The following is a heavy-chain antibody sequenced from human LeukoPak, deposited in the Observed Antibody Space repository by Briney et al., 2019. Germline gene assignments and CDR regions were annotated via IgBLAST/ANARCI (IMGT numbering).Heavy chain of an antibody. V-gene: IGHV3-64*01. CDR3: ARDRSHSGYLSFDF. CDR2: ISSNGGST. CDR1: GFTFSSHA. J-gene: IGHJ4*02. D-gene: IGHD3-22*01. Sequence: GGSLRLSCAASGFTFSSHAMHWVRQAPGKGLEYVSSISSNGGSTYYANSVKGRFTISRDNSKNTMYLQMGSLRAEDMAVYYCARDRSHSGYLSFDFWGQGTLVTVSS.